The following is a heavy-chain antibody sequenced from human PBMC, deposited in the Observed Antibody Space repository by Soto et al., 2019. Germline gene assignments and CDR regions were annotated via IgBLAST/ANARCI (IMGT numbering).Heavy chain of an antibody. CDR2: TYYRFKWYN. V-gene: IGHV6-1*01. J-gene: IGHJ4*02. D-gene: IGHD4-17*01. CDR1: GDSVSSNSAA. CDR3: ARHDYGDSNFDY. Sequence: SQTLSLTCAISGDSVSSNSAAWSWVRQSPSRGLEWLGRTYYRFKWYNDYALSVKSRITIKPDTSKNQFSLQLNSVTPEDTAVYYCARHDYGDSNFDYWGQGTPVTVSS.